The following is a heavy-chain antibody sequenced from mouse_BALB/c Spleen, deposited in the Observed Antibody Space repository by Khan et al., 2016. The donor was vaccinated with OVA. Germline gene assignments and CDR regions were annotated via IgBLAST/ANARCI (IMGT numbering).Heavy chain of an antibody. Sequence: QIQLVQSGPELKKPGETVKISCKASGYTFTNDGMNWVKQAPGKGLKWMGWINTYTGEPTYADDFKGRFAFSLETSASTAYLQINNLKNEDTATYYCARTPYFYYVLVYWGQGTSVTVSS. V-gene: IGHV9-3-1*01. CDR3: ARTPYFYYVLVY. J-gene: IGHJ4*01. CDR1: GYTFTNDG. D-gene: IGHD2-10*01. CDR2: INTYTGEP.